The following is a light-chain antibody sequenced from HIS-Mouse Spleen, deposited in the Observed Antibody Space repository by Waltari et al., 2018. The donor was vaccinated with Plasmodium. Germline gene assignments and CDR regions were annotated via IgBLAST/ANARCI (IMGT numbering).Light chain of an antibody. Sequence: SYELTQPPSVSVSPGQTARITCSGDALPKKYAYWDQQKSGQAPVLVIYEESKRPSGIPEGCCGASSGTMVTVTISGAQVEDEADYYCYSTDSSGNHRVFGGGTKLTVL. J-gene: IGLJ3*02. CDR3: YSTDSSGNHRV. CDR1: ALPKKY. CDR2: EES. V-gene: IGLV3-10*01.